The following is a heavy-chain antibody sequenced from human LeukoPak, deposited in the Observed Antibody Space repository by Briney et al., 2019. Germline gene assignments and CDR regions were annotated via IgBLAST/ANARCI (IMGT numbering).Heavy chain of an antibody. V-gene: IGHV3-23*01. Sequence: GGSLRLSCTTSGFTFSNYAISWVRQAPGKGLEWVSAISGSGGSTYYADSVKGRFTISRDNSQNTLYLQMNSLRAEDTAVYYCAKGLRDYGGNSGSDYWGQGTLVTVSS. D-gene: IGHD4-23*01. J-gene: IGHJ4*02. CDR3: AKGLRDYGGNSGSDY. CDR2: ISGSGGST. CDR1: GFTFSNYA.